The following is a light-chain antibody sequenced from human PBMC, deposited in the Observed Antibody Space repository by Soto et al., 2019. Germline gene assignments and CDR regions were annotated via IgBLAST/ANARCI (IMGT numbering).Light chain of an antibody. CDR3: QQYNSFTLT. V-gene: IGKV1-5*01. J-gene: IGKJ1*01. CDR1: QSISSW. CDR2: DAS. Sequence: DIQMTQSHSTLSASVGDRVTITCRARQSISSWFDWYQQKPGQAPKLLIYDASSLESGVPSRFSGSGSGTEFTLTISSLQADDVATYYCQQYNSFTLTFGQGTKVEIK.